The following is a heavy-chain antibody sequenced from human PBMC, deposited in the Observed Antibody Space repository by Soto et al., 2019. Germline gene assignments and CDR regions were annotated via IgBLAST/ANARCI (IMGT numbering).Heavy chain of an antibody. CDR2: LIPMSGSP. CDR1: GGTFRRQA. J-gene: IGHJ5*02. V-gene: IGHV1-69*01. Sequence: QVQLVQSGAEVRKPGSSVKVSCKASGGTFRRQAIHWVRQAPGHGLEWMGGLIPMSGSPNYAQKFQGRLTITADESTSTVYMELSSPKFDDTAVYFCARPHCSGGSCWGWFDPWGQGTLVTVSS. D-gene: IGHD2-15*01. CDR3: ARPHCSGGSCWGWFDP.